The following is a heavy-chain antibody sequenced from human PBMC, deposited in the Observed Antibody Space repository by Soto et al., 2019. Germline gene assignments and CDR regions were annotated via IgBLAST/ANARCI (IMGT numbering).Heavy chain of an antibody. J-gene: IGHJ6*02. CDR2: IYSGGST. V-gene: IGHV3-53*01. CDR1: GFTVSSNY. Sequence: WGSLRLSCAASGFTVSSNYMSWVRQAPGKGLEWVSVIYSGGSTYYADSVKGRFTISRDNSKNALYLQMNSLRAEDTAVYYCARGQTTAGMDVWGQGTTVTVSS. CDR3: ARGQTTAGMDV. D-gene: IGHD1-1*01.